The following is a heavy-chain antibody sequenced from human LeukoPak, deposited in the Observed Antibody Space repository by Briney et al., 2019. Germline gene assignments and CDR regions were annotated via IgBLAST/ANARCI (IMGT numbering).Heavy chain of an antibody. Sequence: KPSETLSLTCAVYGGSLSGYYWSWIRQPPGKGLEWIGEINHSGSTNYNPSLKSRVTISVDTSKNQFSLKLSSVTAADTAVYYCARTPKYYYDSSGRLDYWGQGTLVTVSS. D-gene: IGHD3-22*01. CDR3: ARTPKYYYDSSGRLDY. V-gene: IGHV4-34*01. CDR2: INHSGST. J-gene: IGHJ4*02. CDR1: GGSLSGYY.